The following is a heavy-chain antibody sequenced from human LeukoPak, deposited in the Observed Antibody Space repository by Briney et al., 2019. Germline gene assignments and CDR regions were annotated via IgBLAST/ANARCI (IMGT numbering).Heavy chain of an antibody. CDR2: TYYSGST. CDR3: ARLTSSSSGSSFDY. CDR1: GGSISSYS. D-gene: IGHD6-13*01. Sequence: SETLTLTCTVSGGSISSYSWSWNRQPPGKGLEWIGYTYYSGSTNYTPSLKSRVTVSVDTSKNQFSLKLSSVSAADTAVYYCARLTSSSSGSSFDYWGQGTLVTVSS. J-gene: IGHJ4*02. V-gene: IGHV4-59*08.